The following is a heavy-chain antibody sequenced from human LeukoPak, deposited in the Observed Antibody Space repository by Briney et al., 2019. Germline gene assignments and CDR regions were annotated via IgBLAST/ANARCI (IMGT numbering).Heavy chain of an antibody. Sequence: NPGGSLRLSCAASGFTFSSYSMNWVRQAPGKGLEWVSSNSSSSSYIYYADSVKGRFTISRDNAKNSLHLQMNSLRAEDTAVYYCARGPIVVVPDYYMDVWGKGTTVTVSS. CDR3: ARGPIVVVPDYYMDV. CDR2: NSSSSSYI. D-gene: IGHD2-2*01. J-gene: IGHJ6*03. CDR1: GFTFSSYS. V-gene: IGHV3-21*01.